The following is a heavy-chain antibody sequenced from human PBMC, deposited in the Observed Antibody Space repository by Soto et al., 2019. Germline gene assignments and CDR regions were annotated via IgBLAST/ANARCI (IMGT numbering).Heavy chain of an antibody. CDR3: ARANSQTLGATIVDY. J-gene: IGHJ4*02. D-gene: IGHD1-26*01. CDR2: INADNGNT. CDR1: GDTITSYA. V-gene: IGHV1-3*01. Sequence: ASVKASCKSSGDTITSYAMHWVRQAPEQGLEWMGWINADNGNTKYSQKFQGRFTISRDNSKNTLYLQMNSLRAEDTAVYYCARANSQTLGATIVDYWGQGTLVTVSS.